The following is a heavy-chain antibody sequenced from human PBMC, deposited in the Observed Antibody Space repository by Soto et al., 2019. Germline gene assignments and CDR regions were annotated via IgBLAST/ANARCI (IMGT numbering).Heavy chain of an antibody. CDR1: GGSFSGYY. CDR3: VRGVIQGGDCSGFLSYLDK. V-gene: IGHV4-34*01. J-gene: IGHJ4*02. CDR2: INHSGST. Sequence: PSETLSLTCAVYGGSFSGYYWSWIRQPPGKGLEWIGEINHSGSTNYNPSLKSRVTISVDTSKNQFSLKLSSVTAADTAVYYCVRGVIQGGDCSGFLSYLDKWGQGTRVTVPS. D-gene: IGHD3-10*02.